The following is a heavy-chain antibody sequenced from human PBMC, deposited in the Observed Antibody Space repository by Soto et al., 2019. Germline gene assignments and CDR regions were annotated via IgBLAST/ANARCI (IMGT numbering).Heavy chain of an antibody. CDR3: ARRDYYDSSGYYSHGAFDI. D-gene: IGHD3-22*01. Sequence: PGESLKISCKGSGYSFTSYWISWVRQMPGKGLEWMGRIDPSDSYTNYSPSFQGHVTISADKSISTAYLQWSSLKASDTAMYYCARRDYYDSSGYYSHGAFDIWGQGTMVTVSS. CDR2: IDPSDSYT. CDR1: GYSFTSYW. V-gene: IGHV5-10-1*01. J-gene: IGHJ3*02.